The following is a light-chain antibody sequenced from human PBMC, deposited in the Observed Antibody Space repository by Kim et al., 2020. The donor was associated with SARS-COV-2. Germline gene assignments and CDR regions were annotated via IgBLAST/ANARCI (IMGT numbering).Light chain of an antibody. Sequence: ALGKTVRLTCRGDSLRNYYAIWYQQTPGQAPVLVIYGKYNRPSGIPDRFSGSASGNTASLTITGAQAEDEADYYCNSRDSSGDHVVFGGGTQLTVL. CDR1: SLRNYY. CDR2: GKY. V-gene: IGLV3-19*01. J-gene: IGLJ3*02. CDR3: NSRDSSGDHVV.